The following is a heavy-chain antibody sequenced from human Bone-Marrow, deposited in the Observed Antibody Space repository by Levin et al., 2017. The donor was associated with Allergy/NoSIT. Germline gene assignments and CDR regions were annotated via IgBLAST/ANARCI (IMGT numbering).Heavy chain of an antibody. CDR2: IIPIFGTA. V-gene: IGHV1-69*13. D-gene: IGHD3-3*01. J-gene: IGHJ3*02. CDR3: ARELRFLEWLSPDGAPPTHDAFDI. Sequence: GASVKVSCKASGGTFSSYAISWVRQAPGQGLEWMGGIIPIFGTANYAQKFQGRVTITADESTSTAYMELSSLRSEDTAVYYCARELRFLEWLSPDGAPPTHDAFDIWGQGTMVTVSS. CDR1: GGTFSSYA.